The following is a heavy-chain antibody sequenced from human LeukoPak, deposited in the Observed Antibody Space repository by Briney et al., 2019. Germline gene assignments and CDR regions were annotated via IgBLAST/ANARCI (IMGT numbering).Heavy chain of an antibody. CDR3: ARDGWSRRGAFDI. D-gene: IGHD1-26*01. V-gene: IGHV1-2*02. J-gene: IGHJ3*02. CDR2: INPNSGGT. Sequence: GASVTVSCKASGYTFTGYYMHWVRQAPGQGLEWMGWINPNSGGTNYAQKFQGRVTMTRDTSISTAYMELSRLRSDDTAVYYCARDGWSRRGAFDIWGQGTMVTVSS. CDR1: GYTFTGYY.